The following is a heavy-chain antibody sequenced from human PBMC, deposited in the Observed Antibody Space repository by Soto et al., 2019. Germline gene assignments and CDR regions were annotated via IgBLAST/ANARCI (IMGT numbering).Heavy chain of an antibody. D-gene: IGHD3-22*01. CDR2: IIPIFGTA. CDR3: ARGYYYDTRRPGWWFDL. V-gene: IGHV1-69*13. CDR1: GDTISRYA. J-gene: IGHJ5*02. Sequence: SVKVSCKASGDTISRYAISCVRQTPGQGLEWMGGIIPIFGTANYAQKFQGRVTITADESTSTAYMELSSLRSEDTAVYFCARGYYYDTRRPGWWFDLWGQGTLVTVSS.